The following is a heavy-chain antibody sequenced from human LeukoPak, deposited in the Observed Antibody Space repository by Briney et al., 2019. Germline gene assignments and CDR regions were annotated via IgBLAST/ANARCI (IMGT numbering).Heavy chain of an antibody. CDR1: GNTVSSNSAA. J-gene: IGHJ4*02. Sequence: SQTLTLTCAISGNTVSSNSAAWNWIRQSTSRGLEWLGRTYYRSQWNTDYAISVKTRITINPDASQNQFSLQLNSVTPEDTAVYYCARDFCSGGSGYWRFDYWGQGTLVTVSS. CDR2: TYYRSQWNT. V-gene: IGHV6-1*01. CDR3: ARDFCSGGSGYWRFDY. D-gene: IGHD2-15*01.